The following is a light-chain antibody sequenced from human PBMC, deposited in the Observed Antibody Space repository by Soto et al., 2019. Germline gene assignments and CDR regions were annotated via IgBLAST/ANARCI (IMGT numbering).Light chain of an antibody. CDR3: QKYNSAPVT. V-gene: IGKV1-27*01. J-gene: IGKJ3*01. CDR2: AAS. Sequence: DIQMTQSPSSLSASIGDRVTITCRATQGIYNYLAWYQEKPGKVPKLLIYAASILQSGVPSRFSGSGSGTEFTLTISSLQPQDVATYYCQKYNSAPVTFGPGTKVDVK. CDR1: QGIYNY.